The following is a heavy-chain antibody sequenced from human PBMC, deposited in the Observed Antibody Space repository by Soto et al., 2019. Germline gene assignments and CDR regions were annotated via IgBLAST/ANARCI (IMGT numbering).Heavy chain of an antibody. D-gene: IGHD3-10*01. V-gene: IGHV2-5*02. CDR2: IYWDDDK. J-gene: IGHJ4*02. Sequence: QITLKESVPTLVKPTQTLTLTCTFSGFSLDTSGVAVGWIRQPPGKGLEWLSVIYWDDDKRSSPSLRSRLTITKDTSKNQVVLKMTNMDPADTTTYYCAHRHRASGGLFDYWGQGTLVTVSS. CDR1: GFSLDTSGVA. CDR3: AHRHRASGGLFDY.